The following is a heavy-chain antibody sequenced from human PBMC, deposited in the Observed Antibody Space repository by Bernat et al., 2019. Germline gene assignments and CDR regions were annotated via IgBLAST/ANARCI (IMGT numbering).Heavy chain of an antibody. J-gene: IGHJ4*02. D-gene: IGHD1-26*01. CDR1: GFTFSSYE. CDR3: ARDGMGATSFDY. V-gene: IGHV3-48*03. Sequence: EVQLVESGGGLVQPGGSLRLSCAASGFTFSSYEMNWVRQAPGKGLEWVSYISSSGSTIYYADSVKGRFTISRDNAKNSLYLQMNSLRAEDTAVYYCARDGMGATSFDYWGQGTLVTVSS. CDR2: ISSSGSTI.